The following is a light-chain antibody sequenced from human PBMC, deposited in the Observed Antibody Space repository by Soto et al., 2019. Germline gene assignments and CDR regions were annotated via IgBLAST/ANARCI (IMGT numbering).Light chain of an antibody. CDR2: AND. CDR3: AAWDDSLNGYV. V-gene: IGLV1-44*01. Sequence: QSALTQPPSASGTPGQRVTISCSGSSSNIAPNTVNWYQHLPGAAPQLLIFANDRRPSGVPDRFSGSRSGTSASLAISGLQSEDEADDYCAAWDDSLNGYVFGTGTKLTVL. J-gene: IGLJ1*01. CDR1: SSNIAPNT.